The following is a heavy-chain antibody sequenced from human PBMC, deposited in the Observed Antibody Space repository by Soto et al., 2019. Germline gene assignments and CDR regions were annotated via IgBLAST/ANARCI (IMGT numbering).Heavy chain of an antibody. J-gene: IGHJ5*02. CDR2: TYYRSKWYD. Sequence: QVQLQQSGPGLVMPSQTLSLTCVISGDSVSSNSAAWNWIRQSPSRGLEWLGRTYYRSKWYDDYAVSVRSRITINPDTSKNQFTQQLNSVTPEDTAVYYCARVDLRRSSLFWFDPWGQGTLVTVSS. CDR3: ARVDLRRSSLFWFDP. CDR1: GDSVSSNSAA. V-gene: IGHV6-1*01. D-gene: IGHD3-9*01.